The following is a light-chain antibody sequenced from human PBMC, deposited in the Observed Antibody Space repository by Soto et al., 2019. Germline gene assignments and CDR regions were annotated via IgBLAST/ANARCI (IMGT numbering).Light chain of an antibody. J-gene: IGKJ1*01. CDR3: QQYYTSPTWT. Sequence: DIVMTQSPDSLAVSLGERATINCKSSQNILYNSNNKNYVAWCQQKPGQPPKLLIYWASIRESGVPDRFSGSGSGTDFTLTISSLQAEDVAVYYCQQYYTSPTWTFGQGTKVEIK. CDR2: WAS. CDR1: QNILYNSNNKNY. V-gene: IGKV4-1*01.